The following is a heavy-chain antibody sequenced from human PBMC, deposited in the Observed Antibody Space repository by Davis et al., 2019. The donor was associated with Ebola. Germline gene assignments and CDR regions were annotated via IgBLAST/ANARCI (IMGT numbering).Heavy chain of an antibody. CDR2: INPNSGGT. D-gene: IGHD3-3*01. V-gene: IGHV1-2*02. Sequence: ASVKVSCKASGYTFTSYYMHWVRQAPGQGLEWMGWINPNSGGTNYAQKFQGRVTMTRDTSISTAYMELSRLRSDDTAVYYCARDNSLGVVIIPDWFDPWGQGTLVTVSS. CDR1: GYTFTSYY. J-gene: IGHJ5*02. CDR3: ARDNSLGVVIIPDWFDP.